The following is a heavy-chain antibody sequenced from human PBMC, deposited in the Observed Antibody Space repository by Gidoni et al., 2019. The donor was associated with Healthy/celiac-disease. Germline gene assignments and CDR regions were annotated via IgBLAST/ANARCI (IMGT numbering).Heavy chain of an antibody. J-gene: IGHJ3*02. Sequence: SSYAMHWVRQAPGKGLEWVAVISYDGSNKYYADSVKGRFTISRDNSKNTLYLQMNSLRAEDTAVYYCAREDIVVVPAAKRGTDAFDIWGQGTMVTVSS. V-gene: IGHV3-30*04. CDR1: SSYA. CDR2: ISYDGSNK. D-gene: IGHD2-2*01. CDR3: AREDIVVVPAAKRGTDAFDI.